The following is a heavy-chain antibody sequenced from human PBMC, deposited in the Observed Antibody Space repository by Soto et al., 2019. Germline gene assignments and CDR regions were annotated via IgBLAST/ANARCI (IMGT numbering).Heavy chain of an antibody. D-gene: IGHD3-22*01. Sequence: EVQLLESGGGLVQPGGSLRLSCVASGITFSSYAMSWVRQAPGKGLEWVSAISGSGDRTYYTDSVKGRFTISRDNAKNAQFLHMISLRAEDTSVYDCAKDPYDSSGYRPSRTLGFAGYFYQWGQGTAVTVSS. CDR3: AKDPYDSSGYRPSRTLGFAGYFYQ. J-gene: IGHJ1*01. CDR1: GITFSSYA. CDR2: ISGSGDRT. V-gene: IGHV3-23*01.